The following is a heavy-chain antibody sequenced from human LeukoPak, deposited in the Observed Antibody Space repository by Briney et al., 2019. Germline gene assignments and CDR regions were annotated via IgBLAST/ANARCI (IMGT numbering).Heavy chain of an antibody. Sequence: GGSLRLSCAASGFTFSSYSMNWVRQAPGKGLEWVSSISSSSSYIYYADSVKGRFTISRDNAKNSLYLQMNSLRAEDTAVYYCARWLQAEYYFDYWGQGTLVTVSS. D-gene: IGHD5-24*01. V-gene: IGHV3-21*01. CDR3: ARWLQAEYYFDY. J-gene: IGHJ4*02. CDR1: GFTFSSYS. CDR2: ISSSSSYI.